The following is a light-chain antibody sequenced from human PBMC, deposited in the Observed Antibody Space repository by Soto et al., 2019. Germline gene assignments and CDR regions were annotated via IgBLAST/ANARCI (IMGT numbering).Light chain of an antibody. CDR2: GNT. V-gene: IGLV1-40*01. CDR1: SSNIGAGYD. Sequence: QSVLTQPPSVSGAPGKRVTISCTGSSSNIGAGYDVHWYQQLPGTAPRLLIYGNTNRPSGVPDRFSGSKSGTSASLAITGLQAEDEADYYCQSYDNSLRIVFGGGTKLTVL. CDR3: QSYDNSLRIV. J-gene: IGLJ3*02.